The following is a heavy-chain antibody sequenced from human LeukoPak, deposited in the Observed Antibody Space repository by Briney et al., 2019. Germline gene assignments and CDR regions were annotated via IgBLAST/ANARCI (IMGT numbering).Heavy chain of an antibody. D-gene: IGHD3-10*01. V-gene: IGHV1-2*02. Sequence: ASVKVSCKTSGYTFSGLYLHWVRQAPGQGLEWMGWINPNTGETDLSQNFQGRLTMTRDTSISTAYMDLKNLSSDDTAVYYCARGLFLWFGPVDYWGQGTLVTVSS. CDR1: GYTFSGLY. J-gene: IGHJ4*02. CDR3: ARGLFLWFGPVDY. CDR2: INPNTGET.